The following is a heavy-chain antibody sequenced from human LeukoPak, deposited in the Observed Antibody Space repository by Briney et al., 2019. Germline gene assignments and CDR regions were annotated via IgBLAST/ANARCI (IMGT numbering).Heavy chain of an antibody. D-gene: IGHD4/OR15-4a*01. V-gene: IGHV4-59*08. CDR2: IYYSGST. Sequence: SETLSLTCTVSGGSISSYYWSWIRQPPGKGLEWIGYIYYSGSTNHNPSLKSRVTISVDTSKNQFSLKLSSVTAADTAVYYCASSVLTDLDYWGQGTLVTVSS. CDR1: GGSISSYY. CDR3: ASSVLTDLDY. J-gene: IGHJ4*02.